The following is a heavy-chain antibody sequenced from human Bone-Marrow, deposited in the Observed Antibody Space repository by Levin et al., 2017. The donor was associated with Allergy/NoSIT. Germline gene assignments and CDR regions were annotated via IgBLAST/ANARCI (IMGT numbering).Heavy chain of an antibody. CDR3: ARQLWPHFDY. D-gene: IGHD5-18*01. V-gene: IGHV4-39*01. Sequence: SQTLSLTCTVSGGSISSSSYYWGWIRQPPGKGLEWIGSIYYSGSTYYNPSLKSRVTISVDTSKNQFSLKLSSVTAADTAVYYCARQLWPHFDYWGQGTLVTVSS. CDR2: IYYSGST. J-gene: IGHJ4*02. CDR1: GGSISSSSYY.